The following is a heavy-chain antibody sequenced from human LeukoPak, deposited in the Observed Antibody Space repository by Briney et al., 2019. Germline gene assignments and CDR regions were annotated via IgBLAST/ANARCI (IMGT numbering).Heavy chain of an antibody. CDR1: GFTFSSYS. D-gene: IGHD1-26*01. CDR2: ISSSSSYI. J-gene: IGHJ3*02. CDR3: ARREIVGATTAFDI. V-gene: IGHV3-21*01. Sequence: PGRSLRLSCAASGFTFSSYSMNWVRQAPGKGLEWVSSISSSSSYIYYADSVKGRFTISRDNAKNSLYLQMNSPRAEDTAVYYCARREIVGATTAFDIWGQGTMVTVSS.